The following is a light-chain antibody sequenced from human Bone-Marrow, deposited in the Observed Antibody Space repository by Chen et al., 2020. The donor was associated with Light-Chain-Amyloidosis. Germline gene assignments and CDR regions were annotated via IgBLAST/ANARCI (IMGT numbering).Light chain of an antibody. CDR2: AAS. J-gene: IGKJ1*01. CDR1: QRIGSY. CDR3: QQSYVTLWT. V-gene: IGKV1-39*01. Sequence: DIQMTQSPSSLSASVGDRITITCRASQRIGSYLNWYQQKPGKAPKLLIYAASSLQSGVPSRFSGSGSGTDFTLTISSLQPEDFATYYSQQSYVTLWTFGQGTKVEI.